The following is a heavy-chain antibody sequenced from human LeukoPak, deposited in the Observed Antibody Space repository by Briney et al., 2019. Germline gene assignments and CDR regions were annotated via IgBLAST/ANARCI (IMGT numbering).Heavy chain of an antibody. J-gene: IGHJ4*02. V-gene: IGHV4-34*01. CDR3: ARGPFIYYDSSGYYLH. CDR1: GGSFSGYH. D-gene: IGHD3-22*01. CDR2: INHSGST. Sequence: PSETLSLTCAVYGGSFSGYHWSWIRQPPGKGLEWIGEINHSGSTNYNPSLRSRVTISVDTSKNQFSLKLSSVTAADTAVYYCARGPFIYYDSSGYYLHWGQGTLVTVSS.